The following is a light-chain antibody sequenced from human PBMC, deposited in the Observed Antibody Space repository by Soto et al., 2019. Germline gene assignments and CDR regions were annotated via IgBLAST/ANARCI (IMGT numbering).Light chain of an antibody. V-gene: IGKV3-11*01. Sequence: ILFTPSPATLSFSPGERATLSCRALQSVSTYLAWYQQRPGQAPRLLIYDASYRATDTPPRFSGSGSGTDFTLTISSLEPEDFAVYYCQQRRSWPPTITFGQGTRLEIK. CDR1: QSVSTY. CDR2: DAS. CDR3: QQRRSWPPTIT. J-gene: IGKJ5*01.